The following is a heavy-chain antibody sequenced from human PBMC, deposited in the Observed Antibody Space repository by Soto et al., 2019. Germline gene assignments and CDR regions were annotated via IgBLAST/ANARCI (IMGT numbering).Heavy chain of an antibody. D-gene: IGHD2-8*01. V-gene: IGHV5-51*01. CDR2: IYPGDSDT. CDR3: ARHGGYCTNGVCYSTNIRPPYYYYGMDV. CDR1: GYSFTSYW. Sequence: PGESLKISCKGSGYSFTSYWIGWVRQMPGKGLEWMGIIYPGDSDTRYSPSFQGQVTISADKSISTAYQQWSSLKASDTAMYYCARHGGYCTNGVCYSTNIRPPYYYYGMDVWGQGTTVTVS. J-gene: IGHJ6*02.